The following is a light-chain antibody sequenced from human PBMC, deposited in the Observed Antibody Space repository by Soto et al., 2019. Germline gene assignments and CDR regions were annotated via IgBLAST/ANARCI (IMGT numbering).Light chain of an antibody. CDR2: DAS. Sequence: DIQMTQSPSTLSASVGDRVTITCRASQSISSWLAWYQQKPGKAPKLLIYDASSLESGVPSRFSGSGSGTEFTLTISSLQPDDFETYHCQQYNSYSRTFGQGTKVEIQ. J-gene: IGKJ1*01. V-gene: IGKV1-5*01. CDR3: QQYNSYSRT. CDR1: QSISSW.